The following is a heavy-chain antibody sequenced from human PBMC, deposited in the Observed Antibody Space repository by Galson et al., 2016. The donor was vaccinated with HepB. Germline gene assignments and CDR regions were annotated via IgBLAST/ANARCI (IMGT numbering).Heavy chain of an antibody. CDR1: GGTFSNYA. CDR2: IIPVFGTA. CDR3: ARDRAEYQLLSHYYYAMDV. V-gene: IGHV1-69*06. D-gene: IGHD2-2*01. Sequence: SVKVSCKASGGTFSNYAISWVRQAPGQGLEWMGGIIPVFGTANNAQMLQGRVTITADKSTNTAYMELSSLRSEDTAVYYCARDRAEYQLLSHYYYAMDVWGQGTTVTVSS. J-gene: IGHJ6*02.